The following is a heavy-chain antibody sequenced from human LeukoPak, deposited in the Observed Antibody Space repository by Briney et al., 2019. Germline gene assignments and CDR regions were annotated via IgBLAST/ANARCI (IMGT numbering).Heavy chain of an antibody. J-gene: IGHJ5*02. D-gene: IGHD6-19*01. CDR1: GYSISSGYY. CDR3: ARDSSGWYRWFDP. Sequence: PSETLSLTCTVSGYSISSGYYWGWIRQPPRKGLEWIGSIYHNGNTYYNPSLKSRVTISVDTSKNEFSLKLSSVTAADTAVYYCARDSSGWYRWFDPWGQGTRVTVSS. V-gene: IGHV4-38-2*02. CDR2: IYHNGNT.